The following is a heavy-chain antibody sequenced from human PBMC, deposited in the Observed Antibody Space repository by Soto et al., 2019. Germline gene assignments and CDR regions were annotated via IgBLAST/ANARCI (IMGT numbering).Heavy chain of an antibody. CDR3: ARGATHQYYFDY. J-gene: IGHJ4*02. CDR1: GGSISSGGYY. Sequence: KPSETLSLTCTVSGGSISSGGYYWSWIRQHPGKGLEWIGYIYYSGSTYYNPSLKSRVTISVDTSKNQFSLKLSSVTAADAAVYYCARGATHQYYFDYWGQGTLVTVSS. V-gene: IGHV4-31*03. CDR2: IYYSGST. D-gene: IGHD1-26*01.